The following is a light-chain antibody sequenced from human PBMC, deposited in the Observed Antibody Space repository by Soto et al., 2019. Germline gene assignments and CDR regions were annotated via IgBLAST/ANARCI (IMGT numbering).Light chain of an antibody. J-gene: IGKJ1*01. V-gene: IGKV1-5*01. CDR1: QSISSW. Sequence: GDRVTITCRASQSISSWLAWYQQKPGKAPKLLIYDASSLESGVPSRFSGSGSGTDFTLTISSLEPEDFAVYYCQQRSNWPWTFGQGTKVDIK. CDR2: DAS. CDR3: QQRSNWPWT.